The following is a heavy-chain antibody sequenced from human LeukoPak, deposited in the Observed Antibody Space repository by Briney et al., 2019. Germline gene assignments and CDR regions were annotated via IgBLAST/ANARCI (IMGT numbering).Heavy chain of an antibody. D-gene: IGHD3-10*01. CDR1: GGSISSNN. CDR3: AREGSYGSGSYSYLNWFDP. Sequence: PSETLSLTCTVSGGSISSNNGNWFRHPPGKGRDGIGNIYHSGSTNYNPSLRSRVTISIDTSKNQFSLKLSSVTAADTAVYYCAREGSYGSGSYSYLNWFDPWGRGTLVTVSS. V-gene: IGHV4-59*01. CDR2: IYHSGST. J-gene: IGHJ5*02.